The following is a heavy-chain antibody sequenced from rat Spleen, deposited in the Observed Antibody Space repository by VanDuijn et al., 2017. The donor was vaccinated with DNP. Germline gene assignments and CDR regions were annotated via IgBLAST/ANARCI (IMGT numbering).Heavy chain of an antibody. D-gene: IGHD4-3*01. CDR2: ITSAGGTT. J-gene: IGHJ2*01. CDR1: RFTFNNFW. V-gene: IGHV5-31*01. CDR3: ARWFNSGYYFDY. Sequence: EVQLVESGGDLVQPGRSLKLSCVASRFTFNNFWMTWFRQVPGKGLEWVASITSAGGTTYYPDSVKGRFTLSRDFAKDTLYLQMNSLWSEDTATYYCARWFNSGYYFDYWGQGVMVTVSS.